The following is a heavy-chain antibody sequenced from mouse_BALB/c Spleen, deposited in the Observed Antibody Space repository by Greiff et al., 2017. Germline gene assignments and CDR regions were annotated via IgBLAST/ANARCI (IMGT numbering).Heavy chain of an antibody. D-gene: IGHD2-3*01. CDR1: GFSLTGYG. J-gene: IGHJ3*01. V-gene: IGHV2-6-7*01. CDR3: ARDRGYDGYYAWFAY. CDR2: IWGDGST. Sequence: VQLVESGPGLVAPSQSLSITCTVSGFSLTGYGVNWVRQPPGKGLEWLGMIWGDGSTDYNSALKSRLSISKDNSKSQVFLKMNSLQTDDTARYYCARDRGYDGYYAWFAYWGQGTLVTVSA.